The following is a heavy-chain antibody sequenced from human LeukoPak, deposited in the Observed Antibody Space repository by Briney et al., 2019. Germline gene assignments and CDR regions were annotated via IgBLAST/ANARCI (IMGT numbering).Heavy chain of an antibody. CDR1: GFTFSSYT. J-gene: IGHJ4*02. CDR2: ISSSSSYI. Sequence: GGSLRLSCAASGFTFSSYTMNWVRQAPGKGLEGVSSISSSSSYIYYADSVKGRFTISRDNAKNSLFLQMNSLRAEDTAVYYFASQGDGYNHFVDYWGQGTLGTVSS. D-gene: IGHD5-24*01. V-gene: IGHV3-21*01. CDR3: ASQGDGYNHFVDY.